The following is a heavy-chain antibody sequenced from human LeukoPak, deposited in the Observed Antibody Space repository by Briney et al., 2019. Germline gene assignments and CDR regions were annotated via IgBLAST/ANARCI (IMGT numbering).Heavy chain of an antibody. Sequence: GRSLRLSCAASGFTFSSYGMHWVRQAPGKGLEWVAVISYDGSNKYYADSVKGRFTISRDNSKNTLYLQMSSLRAEDTAVYYCAKDHDSSGYYGGPIDYWSQGTLVTVSS. CDR3: AKDHDSSGYYGGPIDY. D-gene: IGHD3-22*01. V-gene: IGHV3-30*18. J-gene: IGHJ4*02. CDR2: ISYDGSNK. CDR1: GFTFSSYG.